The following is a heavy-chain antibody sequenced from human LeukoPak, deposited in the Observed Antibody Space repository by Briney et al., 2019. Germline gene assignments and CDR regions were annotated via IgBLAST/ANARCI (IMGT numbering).Heavy chain of an antibody. CDR1: GFTFSSYA. V-gene: IGHV3-23*01. Sequence: GGSLRLSCAASGFTFSSYAMSWVRQAPGKGLEWVSAISGSGGSTYYADSVKGRFTISRDNSKNTLYLQMNSLSAEDTAVYYCAKSPIAAGLYDWFDPWGQGTLVTVSS. CDR2: ISGSGGST. J-gene: IGHJ5*02. CDR3: AKSPIAAGLYDWFDP. D-gene: IGHD6-13*01.